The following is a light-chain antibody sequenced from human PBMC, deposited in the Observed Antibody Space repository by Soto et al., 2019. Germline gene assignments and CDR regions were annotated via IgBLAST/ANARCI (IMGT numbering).Light chain of an antibody. CDR3: QQSYTIPYT. CDR2: AAS. V-gene: IGKV1-39*01. CDR1: QSISTY. Sequence: DIQMTQSPSSLSASVGDRVTLTCRASQSISTYLNWYQQKPGKAPNLLIYAASSLQSGVPSRFSGSGSGTDFTLTISSLQPEEFATYYCQQSYTIPYTFGQGTKLEI. J-gene: IGKJ2*01.